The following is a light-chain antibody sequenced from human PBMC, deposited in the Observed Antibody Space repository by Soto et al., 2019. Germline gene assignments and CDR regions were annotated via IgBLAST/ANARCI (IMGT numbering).Light chain of an antibody. CDR1: SSYVGAYNY. CDR2: EVN. V-gene: IGLV2-8*01. J-gene: IGLJ1*01. Sequence: QSALTQPPSASGSPGQSVTVSCTGTSSYVGAYNYVSWYQQHPGKSPKLMMYEVNKRPSGVPSRFSVSKSGHTVSLTVSGVQDEDEADDYCSSHAGSTFYVFGTGTKLTVL. CDR3: SSHAGSTFYV.